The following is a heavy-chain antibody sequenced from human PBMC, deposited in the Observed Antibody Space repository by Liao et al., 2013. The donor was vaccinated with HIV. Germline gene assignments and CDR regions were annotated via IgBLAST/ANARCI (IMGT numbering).Heavy chain of an antibody. Sequence: QVQLQESGPGLVKPSETLSLTCTVSGGVSGGSVSSYYWTWIRQPPGKGLEWIGEINHSGSTDYNPSLKSRVTISVDTSKNQFSLKLSSVTAADTAVYYCARAFNYYDSSGYAYYFDYWGQGTLVTVSS. CDR3: ARAFNYYDSSGYAYYFDY. D-gene: IGHD3-22*01. CDR2: INHSGST. J-gene: IGHJ4*02. V-gene: IGHV4-34*01. CDR1: GGVSGGSVSSYY.